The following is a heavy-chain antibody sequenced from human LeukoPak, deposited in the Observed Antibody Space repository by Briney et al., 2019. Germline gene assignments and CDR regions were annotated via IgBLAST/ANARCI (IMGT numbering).Heavy chain of an antibody. J-gene: IGHJ6*02. D-gene: IGHD4-11*01. CDR3: ARVDYRLYYYGMDV. Sequence: PGGSLRLSCAASGFTVSSNYMSWVRQAPGKGLEWVSVIYSGGSTYYADSVKGRFTISRDNSKNTLYLQMNSLRAEDTAVYYCARVDYRLYYYGMDVWGQGTTVTVSS. CDR2: IYSGGST. CDR1: GFTVSSNY. V-gene: IGHV3-53*01.